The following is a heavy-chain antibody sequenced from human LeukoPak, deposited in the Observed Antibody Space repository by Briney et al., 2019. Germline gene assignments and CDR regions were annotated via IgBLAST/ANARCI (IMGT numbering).Heavy chain of an antibody. D-gene: IGHD1-26*01. CDR1: GFTFSSYG. V-gene: IGHV3-30*02. Sequence: PGGSLRLSCAASGFTFSSYGMLWVRQAPGKGPEWVTFIRYDGSDKYYADSVKVRFTISRDNSKNTLYLQTNSLRAEDTAVYYCAKGGSGSYLDVFDIWGQGTMVTVSS. CDR2: IRYDGSDK. J-gene: IGHJ3*02. CDR3: AKGGSGSYLDVFDI.